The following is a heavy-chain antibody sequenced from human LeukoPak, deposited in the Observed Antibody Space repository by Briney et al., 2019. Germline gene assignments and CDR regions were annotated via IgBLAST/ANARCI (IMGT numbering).Heavy chain of an antibody. CDR1: GFIFSSYG. CDR3: AKPGRECRTSGRYQYLQH. J-gene: IGHJ1*01. V-gene: IGHV3-23*01. CDR2: IRGSGGST. D-gene: IGHD3-10*01. Sequence: GGSLRLSCAASGFIFSSYGMNWVRQAPGKGLEWVSVIRGSGGSTYYADSVKGRFTISRDNSKNTLYMQMDSLRAEDTAVYYCAKPGRECRTSGRYQYLQHWGQGTLVTVSS.